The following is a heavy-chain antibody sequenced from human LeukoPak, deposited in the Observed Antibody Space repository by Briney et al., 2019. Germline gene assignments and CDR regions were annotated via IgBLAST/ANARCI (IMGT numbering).Heavy chain of an antibody. V-gene: IGHV3-23*01. J-gene: IGHJ5*02. CDR2: ISGSGLTT. CDR3: AKASETSGGSCYQSLGS. Sequence: GGSLRLSCGASGFTVSSNYMSWVRQAPRKGLEWVSTISGSGLTTYFGDSVEGRFTFSRDNSKNTLFLEMNSLRAEDTAVYYCAKASETSGGSCYQSLGSWGQGILVTVSS. CDR1: GFTVSSNY. D-gene: IGHD2-15*01.